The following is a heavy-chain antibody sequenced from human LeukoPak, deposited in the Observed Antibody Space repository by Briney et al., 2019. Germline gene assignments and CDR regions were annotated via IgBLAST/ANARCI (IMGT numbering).Heavy chain of an antibody. V-gene: IGHV3-74*01. CDR2: INSDGSRT. CDR3: ARNLVGGDYSFDY. J-gene: IGHJ4*02. D-gene: IGHD4-17*01. CDR1: GFTFSSYW. Sequence: GGSLRLSCAASGFTFSSYWMHWVRQAPGKGLVWVSRINSDGSRTHYADSVKGRFTISRDNAKNTLYLQMNSLRAEDTAVYYCARNLVGGDYSFDYWGQGTLVTVSS.